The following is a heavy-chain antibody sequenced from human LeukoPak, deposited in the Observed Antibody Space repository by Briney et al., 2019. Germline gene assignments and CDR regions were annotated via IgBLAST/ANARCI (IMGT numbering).Heavy chain of an antibody. CDR2: MSPNSGNT. Sequence: GASVKVSCKASGYTFTSYDINWVRQATGQGLEWMGWMSPNSGNTGYAQKFQGRVTMTRNTSISTAYMELSSLRSEDTAVYYCARGRSTYYYDSSGYYSLDYWGQGTLVTVSS. J-gene: IGHJ4*02. D-gene: IGHD3-22*01. CDR3: ARGRSTYYYDSSGYYSLDY. V-gene: IGHV1-8*01. CDR1: GYTFTSYD.